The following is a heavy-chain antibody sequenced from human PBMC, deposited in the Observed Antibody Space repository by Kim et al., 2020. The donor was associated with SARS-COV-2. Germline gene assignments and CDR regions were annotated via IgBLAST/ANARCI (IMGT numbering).Heavy chain of an antibody. V-gene: IGHV4-34*01. CDR3: ARGSTMIVVVITTSPREFDY. Sequence: RVTISVDTSKNQFSLKLSSVTAADTAVYYCARGSTMIVVVITTSPREFDYWGQGTLVTVSS. J-gene: IGHJ4*02. D-gene: IGHD3-22*01.